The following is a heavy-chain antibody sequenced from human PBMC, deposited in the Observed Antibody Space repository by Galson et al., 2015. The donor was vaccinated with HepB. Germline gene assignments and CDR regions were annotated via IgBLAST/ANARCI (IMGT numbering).Heavy chain of an antibody. J-gene: IGHJ4*02. D-gene: IGHD1-26*01. CDR2: IDWDDDK. Sequence: PALVKPTQTLTLTCTFSGFSLSTSGMCVSWIRQPPGKALEWLARIDWDDDKYYSTSLKTRLTISKDTSKNQVVLIMTNMDPVDTATYYCARAIVGATTDGYDYWGQGTLVTVSS. V-gene: IGHV2-70*11. CDR1: GFSLSTSGMC. CDR3: ARAIVGATTDGYDY.